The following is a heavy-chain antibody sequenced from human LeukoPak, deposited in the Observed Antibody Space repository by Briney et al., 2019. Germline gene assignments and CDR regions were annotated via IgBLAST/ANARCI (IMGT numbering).Heavy chain of an antibody. J-gene: IGHJ4*02. V-gene: IGHV3-7*01. CDR2: IKQDGNEK. Sequence: GGSLRLSCAASGFTFSSYWMSWVRQAPGKGLEWVANIKQDGNEKYYVDSVKGRFTISRDNAKNSLYLQINSLRAEDTAVYYCARASGDGSFDYWGQGTLVTVSS. CDR3: ARASGDGSFDY. CDR1: GFTFSSYW. D-gene: IGHD3-10*01.